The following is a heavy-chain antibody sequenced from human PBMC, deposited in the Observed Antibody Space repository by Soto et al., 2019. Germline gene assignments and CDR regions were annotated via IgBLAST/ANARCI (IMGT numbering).Heavy chain of an antibody. V-gene: IGHV1-46*01. Sequence: QVQLVQSGAEVKNPGASVKVSCKASGYTFTNYYIHWVRQAPGQGLEWMAIINPNAGSTNYAQEFQGRVTLARDTFTNTVYMELSSLRSEDTAIYYCARGLPAGDYWGQGTLVTVSS. J-gene: IGHJ4*02. CDR2: INPNAGST. CDR1: GYTFTNYY. CDR3: ARGLPAGDY. D-gene: IGHD2-2*01.